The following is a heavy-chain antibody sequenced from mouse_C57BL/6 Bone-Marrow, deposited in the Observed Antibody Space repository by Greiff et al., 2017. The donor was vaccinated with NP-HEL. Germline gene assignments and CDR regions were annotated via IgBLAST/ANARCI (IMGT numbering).Heavy chain of an antibody. D-gene: IGHD1-1*01. CDR3: ARSYYGSRGWYFDV. J-gene: IGHJ1*03. V-gene: IGHV1-18*01. CDR2: INPNNGGT. CDR1: GYTFTDYN. Sequence: VQLKESGPELVKPGASVKIPCKASGYTFTDYNMDWVKQSHGKSLEWIGDINPNNGGTIYNQKFKGKATLTVDKSSSTAYMELRSLTSEDTAVYYCARSYYGSRGWYFDVWGTGTTVTVSS.